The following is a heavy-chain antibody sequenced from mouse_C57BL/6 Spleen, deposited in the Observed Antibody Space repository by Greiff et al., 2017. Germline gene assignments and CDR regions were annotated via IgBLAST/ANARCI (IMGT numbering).Heavy chain of an antibody. J-gene: IGHJ3*01. CDR3: AKPDPGAY. V-gene: IGHV2-3*01. Sequence: QVQLKESGPGLVAPSPSLSITCTVSGFSLTSYGVSWVRQPPGKGLEWLGVIWGDGSTNYHSDLISRLGIIKDNSKNQVYLKLTSLQTDDTATYSFAKPDPGAYWGQGTLVTVSA. CDR2: IWGDGST. CDR1: GFSLTSYG.